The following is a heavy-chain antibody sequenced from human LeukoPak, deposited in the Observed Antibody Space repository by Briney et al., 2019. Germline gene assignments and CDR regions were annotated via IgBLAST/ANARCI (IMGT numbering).Heavy chain of an antibody. CDR1: GYTFTNYG. V-gene: IGHV1-3*01. CDR3: ARASPYFDWLLPFDY. CDR2: INAGNGNT. J-gene: IGHJ4*02. D-gene: IGHD3-9*01. Sequence: ASVKVSCKASGYTFTNYGISWVRQAPGQGLEWMGWINAGNGNTKYSQKFQGRVTITRDTSASTAYMELSSLRSEDTAVYYCARASPYFDWLLPFDYWGQGTLVTVSS.